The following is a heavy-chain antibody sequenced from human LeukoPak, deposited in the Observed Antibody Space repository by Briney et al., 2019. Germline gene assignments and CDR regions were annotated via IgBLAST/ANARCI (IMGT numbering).Heavy chain of an antibody. J-gene: IGHJ3*02. D-gene: IGHD1-7*01. CDR2: IYHSGST. CDR1: GGSISSGGYY. Sequence: SETLSLTCTVSGGSISSGGYYWSWIRQPPGKGLEWIGYIYHSGSTYYNPSLKSRVTISVDRSKNQFSLKLSSVTAADTAVYYCAVLTGTTGGAFDIWGQGTMVTVSS. CDR3: AVLTGTTGGAFDI. V-gene: IGHV4-30-2*01.